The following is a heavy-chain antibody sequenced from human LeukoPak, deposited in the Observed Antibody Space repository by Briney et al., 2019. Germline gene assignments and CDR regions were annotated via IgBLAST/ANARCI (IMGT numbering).Heavy chain of an antibody. CDR2: ISEDWSST. D-gene: IGHD2-15*01. CDR1: GFTFISYL. CDR3: ARDQLYCSGGYCYKDY. Sequence: PGWSLRLSCEASGFTFISYLMHWVRQTPAKGLVWVSRISEDWSSTSYADSVKGRFTISRDNAKNMLYLQLNSLRVEDTAVYYCARDQLYCSGGYCYKDYWGQGTLVTVSS. V-gene: IGHV3-74*01. J-gene: IGHJ4*02.